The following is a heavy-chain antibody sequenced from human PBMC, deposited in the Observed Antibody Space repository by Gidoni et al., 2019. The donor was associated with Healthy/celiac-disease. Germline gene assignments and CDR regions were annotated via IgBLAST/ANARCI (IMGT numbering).Heavy chain of an antibody. CDR3: ARPNVYSFEDY. V-gene: IGHV4-39*01. D-gene: IGHD6-13*01. CDR1: GGSISSSSYY. CDR2: IYYSGST. J-gene: IGHJ4*02. Sequence: QLQLQESGPGLVKPSETLSLTCTVSGGSISSSSYYWGWIRQPPGKGLEWIGSIYYSGSTYYNPSLKSRVTISVDTSKNQFSLKLSSVTAADTAVYYCARPNVYSFEDYWGQGTLVTVSS.